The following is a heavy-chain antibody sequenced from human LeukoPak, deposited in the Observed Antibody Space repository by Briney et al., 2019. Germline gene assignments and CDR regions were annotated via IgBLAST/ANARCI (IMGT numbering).Heavy chain of an antibody. D-gene: IGHD2-2*01. CDR1: GFTFSACS. J-gene: IGHJ4*02. CDR3: ARSGAYCSSTTCYADY. CDR2: ITSSSTSI. V-gene: IGHV3-21*01. Sequence: GGSLRLSCAASGFTFSACSMNWVRQAPGKGLEWVSSITSSSTSIYYADSVKGRFTISRDNAKNSLYLQINSLRAEDTAVYYCARSGAYCSSTTCYADYWGQGTLVTVSS.